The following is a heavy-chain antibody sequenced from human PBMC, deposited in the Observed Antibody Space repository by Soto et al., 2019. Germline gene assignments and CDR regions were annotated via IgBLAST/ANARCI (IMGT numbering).Heavy chain of an antibody. D-gene: IGHD5-18*01. Sequence: QVQLQESGPGLVKPSGTLSLTCAVSGGSISSSNWWSWVRQPPGKGLEWIGEIYHSGSTNYNPSLKSRVTISVDQSKSQFALKLSSVTAADTAVYYCAREITAMVQFTWFDPWGQGTLVTVSS. CDR1: GGSISSSNW. V-gene: IGHV4-4*02. CDR3: AREITAMVQFTWFDP. J-gene: IGHJ5*02. CDR2: IYHSGST.